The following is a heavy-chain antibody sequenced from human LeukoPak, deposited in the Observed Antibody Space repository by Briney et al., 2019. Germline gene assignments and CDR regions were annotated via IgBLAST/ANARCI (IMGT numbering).Heavy chain of an antibody. CDR3: ASSRRVYPLQLLYY. CDR1: GGSISSYY. D-gene: IGHD1-26*01. V-gene: IGHV4-59*01. J-gene: IGHJ4*02. CDR2: IYYSGST. Sequence: SETLSLTCTVSGGSISSYYWSWIRQPPGKGLEWIGYIYYSGSTNYNPSLKSRVTISVDTSKNQFSLKLSSVTAADTAVYYCASSRRVYPLQLLYYWGQGTLVTVSS.